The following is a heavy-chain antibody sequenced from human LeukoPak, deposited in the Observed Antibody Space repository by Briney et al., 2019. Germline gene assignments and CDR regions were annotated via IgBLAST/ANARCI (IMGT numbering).Heavy chain of an antibody. CDR2: ISSSSSYI. J-gene: IGHJ4*02. CDR3: ARRFSGDYFDY. D-gene: IGHD3-10*01. Sequence: GGSLRLSCAASGFTFSSYSMNWVRQAPGKGLEWVSSISSSSSYIYYADSVKGRFTISRDNAKNSLYLQMNSLRAEDTAVYYCARRFSGDYFDYWGQGTLVTVSS. CDR1: GFTFSSYS. V-gene: IGHV3-21*01.